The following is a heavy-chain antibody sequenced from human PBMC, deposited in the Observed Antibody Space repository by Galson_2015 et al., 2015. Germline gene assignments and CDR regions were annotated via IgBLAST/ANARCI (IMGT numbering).Heavy chain of an antibody. CDR2: ISSSSSYI. CDR3: ARDGRDIVVVPALNYYYMDV. CDR1: GFTFSSYS. D-gene: IGHD2-2*01. J-gene: IGHJ6*03. V-gene: IGHV3-21*01. Sequence: SLRLSCAASGFTFSSYSMNWVRQAPGKGLEWVSSISSSSSYIYYADSVKGRFTISRDNAKNSLYLQMNSLRAEDTAVYYCARDGRDIVVVPALNYYYMDVWGKGTTVTVSS.